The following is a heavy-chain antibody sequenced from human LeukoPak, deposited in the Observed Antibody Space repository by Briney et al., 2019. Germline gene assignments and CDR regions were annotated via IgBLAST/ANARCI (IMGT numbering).Heavy chain of an antibody. V-gene: IGHV4-30-2*01. CDR3: ARAGQQLGAFDI. D-gene: IGHD6-13*01. Sequence: SETLSLTCAVSGGSISSGGYSWSWIRQPPGTGLEWIGYIYHSGSTYYNPSLKSRVTISVDRSKNQFSLKLSSVTAADTAVYYCARAGQQLGAFDIWGQGTMVTVSS. J-gene: IGHJ3*02. CDR2: IYHSGST. CDR1: GGSISSGGYS.